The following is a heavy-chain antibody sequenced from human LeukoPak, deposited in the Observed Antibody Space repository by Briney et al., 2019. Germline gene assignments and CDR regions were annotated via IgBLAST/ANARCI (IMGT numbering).Heavy chain of an antibody. CDR1: GFLFSNFW. V-gene: IGHV3-7*01. CDR2: IKPDGSAT. Sequence: GGSLRLSCAASGFLFSNFWMSWVRQAPGKGLEWVANIKPDGSATNYVDSVRGRFTISRDNAKNSLDLQMNSLRAEDTAVYYCARGGGSSSWGQGTLVTVSS. D-gene: IGHD6-6*01. CDR3: ARGGGSSS. J-gene: IGHJ5*02.